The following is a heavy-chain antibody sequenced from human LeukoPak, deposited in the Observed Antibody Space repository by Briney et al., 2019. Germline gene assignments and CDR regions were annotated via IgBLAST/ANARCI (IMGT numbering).Heavy chain of an antibody. CDR3: TRGAGTGWRFDS. CDR2: ISSSSSTI. Sequence: GGSLRLSCAASGFTFSSYSMNWVRQAPGKGLEWVSYISSSSSTIYYADSVKGRFTISRDNAKNSLYLQMNSLRAEDTAVYYCTRGAGTGWRFDSWGQGTLLTVSS. D-gene: IGHD6-19*01. J-gene: IGHJ4*02. CDR1: GFTFSSYS. V-gene: IGHV3-48*01.